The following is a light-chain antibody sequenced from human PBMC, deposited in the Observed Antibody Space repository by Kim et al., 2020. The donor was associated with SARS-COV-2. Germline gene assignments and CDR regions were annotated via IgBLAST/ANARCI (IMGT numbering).Light chain of an antibody. CDR1: SNDVGSYKY. CDR2: DVN. V-gene: IGLV2-11*03. CDR3: CSYAGSYTI. J-gene: IGLJ2*01. Sequence: PGHSVTISCTGTSNDVGSYKYFSWYQQHPGKAPKLMIYDVNNRPSGVPDRFSGSKSGNTASLTISGLQPEDEADYYCCSYAGSYTIFGGGTQLTVL.